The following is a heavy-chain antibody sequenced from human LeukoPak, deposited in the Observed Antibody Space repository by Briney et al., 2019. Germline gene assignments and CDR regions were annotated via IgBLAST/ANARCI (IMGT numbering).Heavy chain of an antibody. J-gene: IGHJ4*02. Sequence: PGGSLRLSCAASGFTFSSYAMSWVRQAPGMGLEWVAGISFDRSNKYYADSVKGRFTISSDNSNNTLYLQMNSLRAEDTAVYYCARDWGLDSRYFDYWGQGTLVTVSS. V-gene: IGHV3-30-3*01. D-gene: IGHD3-16*01. CDR1: GFTFSSYA. CDR3: ARDWGLDSRYFDY. CDR2: ISFDRSNK.